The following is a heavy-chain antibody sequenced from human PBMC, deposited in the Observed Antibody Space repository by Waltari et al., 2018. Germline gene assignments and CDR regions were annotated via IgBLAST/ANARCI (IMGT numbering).Heavy chain of an antibody. D-gene: IGHD4-17*01. J-gene: IGHJ3*01. Sequence: EVVLVESGGGLIQPGGSLRLSCAASDFSVSSNYMSWVRQAPGKGRVWVSIFNSDSTTYYADSVKGRFTISRDMSKNTLYLQMNSLRADDTAVYYCARTYGGNSPGAFDVWGQGTMVTISS. CDR2: FNSDSTT. V-gene: IGHV3-53*01. CDR1: DFSVSSNY. CDR3: ARTYGGNSPGAFDV.